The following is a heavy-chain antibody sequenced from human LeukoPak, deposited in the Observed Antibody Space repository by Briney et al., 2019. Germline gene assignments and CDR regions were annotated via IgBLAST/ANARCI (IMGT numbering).Heavy chain of an antibody. CDR1: GFTFGDCA. Sequence: GGSLRLSCTASGFTFGDCAMSWVRQAPGKGLEWVGFIRSKAYGGTTEYAASVKGRFTISRDDSKSIAYLQMNSLKTEDTAVYYCTRGSDSSGYYYNYWGQGTLVTVSS. D-gene: IGHD3-22*01. V-gene: IGHV3-49*04. J-gene: IGHJ4*02. CDR2: IRSKAYGGTT. CDR3: TRGSDSSGYYYNY.